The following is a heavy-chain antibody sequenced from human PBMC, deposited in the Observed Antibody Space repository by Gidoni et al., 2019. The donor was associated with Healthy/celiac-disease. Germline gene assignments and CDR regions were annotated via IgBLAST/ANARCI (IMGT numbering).Heavy chain of an antibody. CDR2: SSGSGGST. CDR3: AKDPGDCSGGSCFAFDI. V-gene: IGHV3-23*01. CDR1: GFTFSSYH. Sequence: EVQLLESGGGLVQPGGSLRLSCAASGFTFSSYHMSLVRQAPGKGLEWVSASSGSGGSTYYADSVKGRFTISRDNAKNTLYLQMNSLRAEDTAVYYCAKDPGDCSGGSCFAFDIWGQGTMVTVSS. J-gene: IGHJ3*02. D-gene: IGHD2-15*01.